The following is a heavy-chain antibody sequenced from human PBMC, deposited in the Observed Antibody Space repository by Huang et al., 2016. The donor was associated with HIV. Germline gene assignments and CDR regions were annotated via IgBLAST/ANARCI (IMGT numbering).Heavy chain of an antibody. D-gene: IGHD3-3*01. J-gene: IGHJ3*02. V-gene: IGHV4-61*09. CDR2: LCTGGSA. Sequence: QVQLQESGPGLVKPSETLSLTCTVSGGSISTGNYDWSWSRQPAGKGLEWGAHLCTGGSANYHPSLRSRVTISLDTSKTQFSLKLSSVTAADSAVYYCARVESGYYDAFDIWGPGTTVTVSS. CDR1: GGSISTGNYD. CDR3: ARVESGYYDAFDI.